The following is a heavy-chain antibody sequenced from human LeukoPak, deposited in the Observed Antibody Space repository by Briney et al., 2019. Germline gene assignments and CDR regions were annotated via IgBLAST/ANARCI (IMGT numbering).Heavy chain of an antibody. J-gene: IGHJ4*02. V-gene: IGHV3-7*01. Sequence: GGSLRLSCAASGFTFRTYWMSWVRQAPGKGLEWVASINQGGSETYYVESVKGRFTISRDNAMNSFFLQMNSLRAEDTAVYYCARLIGDRTNYDYWGQGTLVTVSS. CDR3: ARLIGDRTNYDY. D-gene: IGHD2-8*01. CDR1: GFTFRTYW. CDR2: INQGGSET.